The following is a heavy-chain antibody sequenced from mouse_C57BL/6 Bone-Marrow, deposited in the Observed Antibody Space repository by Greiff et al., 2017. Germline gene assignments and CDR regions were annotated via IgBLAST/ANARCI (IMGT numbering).Heavy chain of an antibody. CDR1: GYTFTSYW. Sequence: QVQLQQPGAELVRPGSSVKLSCKASGYTFTSYWMDWVKQRPGQGLEWIGNIYPSDSETHYNQKFKDKATLTVDKSSSTAYMQLSSLTSEVSAVYYCASYGSSYWYFDVWGTGTTVTVSS. J-gene: IGHJ1*03. CDR2: IYPSDSET. V-gene: IGHV1-61*01. D-gene: IGHD1-1*01. CDR3: ASYGSSYWYFDV.